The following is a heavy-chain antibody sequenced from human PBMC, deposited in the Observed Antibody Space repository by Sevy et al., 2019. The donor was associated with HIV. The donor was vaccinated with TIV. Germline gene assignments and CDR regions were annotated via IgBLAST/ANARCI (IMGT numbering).Heavy chain of an antibody. J-gene: IGHJ4*02. CDR1: GGSFSSYY. CDR3: ATGLGNYGDY. D-gene: IGHD4-17*01. V-gene: IGHV4-34*01. CDR2: ISHSGST. Sequence: SETLSLTCAVYGGSFSSYYGSWIRQPPGKGLEWIGEISHSGSTNYNPSLKSRVTISVDTSKNQFSLKLGSVTAADTAVYYCATGLGNYGDYWGQGTLVTVSS.